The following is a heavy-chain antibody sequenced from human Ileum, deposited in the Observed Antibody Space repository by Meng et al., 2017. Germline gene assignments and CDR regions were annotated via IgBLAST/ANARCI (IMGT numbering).Heavy chain of an antibody. Sequence: VQLVQSGAVVKYPGSSVTVSCKASGGAFSSSAIGWLRQAPGRGLEWMGGIIPILNASTYAQNFKGRVTLSADMATTTVYMELSSLTSDDTAVYFCARDCSGGGCFDPWGQGTLVTVSS. D-gene: IGHD2-15*01. V-gene: IGHV1-69*10. CDR1: GGAFSSSA. J-gene: IGHJ5*02. CDR2: IIPILNAS. CDR3: ARDCSGGGCFDP.